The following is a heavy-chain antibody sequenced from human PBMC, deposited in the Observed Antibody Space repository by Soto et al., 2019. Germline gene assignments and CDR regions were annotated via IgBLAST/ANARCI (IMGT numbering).Heavy chain of an antibody. CDR2: VSAYNRNT. D-gene: IGHD1-26*01. V-gene: IGHV1-18*04. Sequence: QVRLVQSGLEVKKPGASVRLSCKTSGYTFTNYGVTWVRQAPGQGLEWMGWVSAYNRNTNYAQKFEDRVIMTADTATSTAYLALRNLKSDDTAVYYGASERQWEPLLYWGEGTLVTVS. CDR1: GYTFTNYG. CDR3: ASERQWEPLLY. J-gene: IGHJ4*02.